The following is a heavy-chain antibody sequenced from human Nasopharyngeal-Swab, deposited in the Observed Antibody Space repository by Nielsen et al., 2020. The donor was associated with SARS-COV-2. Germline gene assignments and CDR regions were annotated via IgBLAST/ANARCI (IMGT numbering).Heavy chain of an antibody. CDR3: ARLGTDFFDSSGLMKGAFGMDV. CDR1: GGSISSSNW. J-gene: IGHJ6*01. V-gene: IGHV4-4*02. Sequence: SETLSLTCAVSGGSISSSNWWSWVRQPPGKGLEWIGEISLSGSTNYNPSLKSRVTISVDKSQNEFFLKLTSVTAADTAVYYCARLGTDFFDSSGLMKGAFGMDVWGQGTTVTVSS. D-gene: IGHD3-22*01. CDR2: ISLSGST.